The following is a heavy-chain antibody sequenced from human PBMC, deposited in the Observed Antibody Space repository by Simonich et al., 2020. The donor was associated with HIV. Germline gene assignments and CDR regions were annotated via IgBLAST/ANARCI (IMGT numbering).Heavy chain of an antibody. CDR3: ARRHPTTVTTPYFDY. CDR2: INHNGST. Sequence: QVQLQQWGAGLLKPSETLSLTCAVYGGSFSGYYWSWIRQPPGKGLGWIGEINHNGSTNYNPSLKSRVTISVDTSKNQFSLKLSSVTAADTAVYYCARRHPTTVTTPYFDYWGQGTLVTVSS. J-gene: IGHJ4*02. V-gene: IGHV4-34*01. CDR1: GGSFSGYY. D-gene: IGHD4-17*01.